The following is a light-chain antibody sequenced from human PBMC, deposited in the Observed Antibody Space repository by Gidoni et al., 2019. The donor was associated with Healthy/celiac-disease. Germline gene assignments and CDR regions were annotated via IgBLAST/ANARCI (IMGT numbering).Light chain of an antibody. V-gene: IGKV4-1*01. CDR2: WAA. Sequence: DIVMTPSPDSLPVSLGERATINCKSSQSVLYSSHNKNYLAWYQQKPGQPPKLLIYWAATRESGVPDRFSGSGSGTDFTLTISSLQAEDVAVYYCQQYYSTPFTFXPXTKVDIK. CDR1: QSVLYSSHNKNY. J-gene: IGKJ3*01. CDR3: QQYYSTPFT.